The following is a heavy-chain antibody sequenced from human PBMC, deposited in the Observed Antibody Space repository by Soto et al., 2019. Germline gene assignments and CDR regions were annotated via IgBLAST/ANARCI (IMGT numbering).Heavy chain of an antibody. V-gene: IGHV3-30*18. CDR3: AKPKPTTVTTRNTFDI. CDR1: GFTFSSYG. J-gene: IGHJ3*02. CDR2: ISYDGSNK. D-gene: IGHD4-17*01. Sequence: GGSLRLSCAASGFTFSSYGMHWVRQAPGKGLEWVAVISYDGSNKYYADSVKGRFTISRDNSKNTLYLQMNSLRAEDTAVYYCAKPKPTTVTTRNTFDIWGQGTMVTVSS.